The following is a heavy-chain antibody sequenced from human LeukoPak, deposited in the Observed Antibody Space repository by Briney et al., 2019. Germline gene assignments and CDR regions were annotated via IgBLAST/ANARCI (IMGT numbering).Heavy chain of an antibody. CDR1: GGTLSGFG. Sequence: SVKISCKSSGGTLSGFGISWVRQAPGQGPEWMGGIILRFGTVNYAQKFQGRVTITADESTNTAYMEMSSLKSEDTAIYYCARGKPASGSFYKDQYHYMDVWGKGTAVTISS. CDR3: ARGKPASGSFYKDQYHYMDV. CDR2: IILRFGTV. D-gene: IGHD1-26*01. V-gene: IGHV1-69*01. J-gene: IGHJ6*03.